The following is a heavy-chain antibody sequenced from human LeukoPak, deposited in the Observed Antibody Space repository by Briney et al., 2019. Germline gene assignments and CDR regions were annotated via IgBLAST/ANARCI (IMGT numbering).Heavy chain of an antibody. V-gene: IGHV1-69*04. CDR2: IIPILGIA. Sequence: SVKVSCKASGGTFSSYAISWARQAPGQGLEWMGRIIPILGIANYAQKFQGRVTITADKSTSTAYMELSSLRSEDTAVYYCARDNPCSGGSCYSSYYYYYGMDVWGQGTTVTVSS. CDR1: GGTFSSYA. J-gene: IGHJ6*02. D-gene: IGHD2-15*01. CDR3: ARDNPCSGGSCYSSYYYYYGMDV.